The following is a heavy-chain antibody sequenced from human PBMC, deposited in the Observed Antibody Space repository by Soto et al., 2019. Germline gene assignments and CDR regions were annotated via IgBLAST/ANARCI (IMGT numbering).Heavy chain of an antibody. CDR3: ARATPLAGREFSGAFDI. V-gene: IGHV4-31*03. Sequence: QVQLQESGPGLVKPSQTLSLTCTVSGGSISSGGYYWSWIRQHPGKGLEWIGYIYYSGSTYYNPSLKSRVTISVDTSKNQFSLKLSSVTAAATAVYYCARATPLAGREFSGAFDIWGQGTMVTVSS. CDR1: GGSISSGGYY. D-gene: IGHD3-10*01. CDR2: IYYSGST. J-gene: IGHJ3*02.